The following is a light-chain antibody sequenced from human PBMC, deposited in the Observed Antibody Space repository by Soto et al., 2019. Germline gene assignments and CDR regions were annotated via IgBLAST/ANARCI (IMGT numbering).Light chain of an antibody. CDR3: CSYAGSSTLV. CDR1: SSDVGNYNL. CDR2: EVT. J-gene: IGLJ1*01. Sequence: QSALTQPASVSGSPGQSITISCTGTSSDVGNYNLVSWYQQHPGKAPKLMIYEVTKRPSGISNRFSGSKSGDTASLTISGFQAEDEADYYCCSYAGSSTLVFGTGTKVTVL. V-gene: IGLV2-23*02.